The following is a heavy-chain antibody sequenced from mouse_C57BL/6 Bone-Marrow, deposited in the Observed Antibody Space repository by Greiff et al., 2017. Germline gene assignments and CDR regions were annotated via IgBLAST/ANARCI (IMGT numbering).Heavy chain of an antibody. Sequence: EVMLVESGEGLVKPGGFLKLSCAASGFTFSSYAMSWVRQTPEKRLEWVAYISSGGDYIYYADTVKGRFTISRDNARNTLYLQMSSLKSEDTAMYYCTRGRYYSNFFYYAMDYWGQGTSVTVSS. CDR3: TRGRYYSNFFYYAMDY. CDR1: GFTFSSYA. J-gene: IGHJ4*01. V-gene: IGHV5-9-1*02. CDR2: ISSGGDYI. D-gene: IGHD2-5*01.